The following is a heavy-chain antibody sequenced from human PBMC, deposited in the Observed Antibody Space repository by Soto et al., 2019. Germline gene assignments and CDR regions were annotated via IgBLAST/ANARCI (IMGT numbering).Heavy chain of an antibody. Sequence: PGGSLRLSCAASGFTFSSYAMSWVRQAPGKGLEWVSAISGSGGSTYYADSVKGRFTISRDNSKNTLYLQMNSLRAEDTAVYYCAKEDILTGTYYYYGMDVWGQGTTVTVSS. CDR3: AKEDILTGTYYYYGMDV. V-gene: IGHV3-23*01. CDR2: ISGSGGST. D-gene: IGHD3-9*01. CDR1: GFTFSSYA. J-gene: IGHJ6*02.